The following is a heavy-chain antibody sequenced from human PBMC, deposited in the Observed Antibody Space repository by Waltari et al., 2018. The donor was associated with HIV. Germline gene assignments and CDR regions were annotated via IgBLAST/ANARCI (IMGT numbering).Heavy chain of an antibody. Sequence: QVQLQESGTGLVQPSGTLSLTCAVSGGSISSSNWRSWVGPAPGKGLEWLGEIYHSGNTNYNPALKSGVTIAVDKSKNQFSLELSSVTAADTAVYSCARVSHSHYYDTSGHPGFDYWGQGTLVTVSS. J-gene: IGHJ4*02. CDR2: IYHSGNT. CDR1: GGSISSSNW. D-gene: IGHD3-22*01. CDR3: ARVSHSHYYDTSGHPGFDY. V-gene: IGHV4-4*02.